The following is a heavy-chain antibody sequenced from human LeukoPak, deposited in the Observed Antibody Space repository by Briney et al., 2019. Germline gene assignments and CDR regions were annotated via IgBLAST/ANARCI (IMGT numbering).Heavy chain of an antibody. CDR2: INSDGSST. V-gene: IGHV3-74*01. Sequence: GGSLRLSCAASGFTFSSYWMHWVRQAPGKGLVWVSRINSDGSSTSYADSVKGRFTISRDNSKNTLYLQMNSLRAEDTAVYYCAKDRYGIGKDYFDYWGQGTLVTVSS. CDR3: AKDRYGIGKDYFDY. D-gene: IGHD2-15*01. CDR1: GFTFSSYW. J-gene: IGHJ4*02.